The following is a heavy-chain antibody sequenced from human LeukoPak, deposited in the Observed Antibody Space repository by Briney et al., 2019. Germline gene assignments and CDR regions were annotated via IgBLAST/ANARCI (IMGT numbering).Heavy chain of an antibody. CDR1: GFTFSSYG. CDR2: ISSSSSYI. D-gene: IGHD2-15*01. V-gene: IGHV3-21*01. J-gene: IGHJ4*02. CDR3: ARSPHCSGGSCYFGDY. Sequence: GGSLRLSCAASGFTFSSYGMNWVRQAPGKGLEWVSSISSSSSYIYYADSVKGRFTISRDNAKNSLYLQMNSLRAEDTAVYYCARSPHCSGGSCYFGDYWGQGTLVTVSS.